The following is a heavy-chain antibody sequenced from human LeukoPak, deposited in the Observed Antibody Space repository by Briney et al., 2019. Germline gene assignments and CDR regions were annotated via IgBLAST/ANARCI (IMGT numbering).Heavy chain of an antibody. D-gene: IGHD3-10*01. V-gene: IGHV4-39*07. Sequence: PSETLSLTCTVSGGSISSSSYYWSWIRQPPGKGLEWIGEINHSGSTNYNPSLKSRVTISVDTSKNQFSLKLSSVTAADTAVYYCARPRGATMVRGAAFDYWGQGTLVTVSS. CDR1: GGSISSSSYY. CDR3: ARPRGATMVRGAAFDY. CDR2: INHSGST. J-gene: IGHJ4*02.